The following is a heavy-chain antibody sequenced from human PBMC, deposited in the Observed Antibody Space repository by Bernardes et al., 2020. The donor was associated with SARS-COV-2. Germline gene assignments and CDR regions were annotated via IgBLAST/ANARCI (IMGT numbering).Heavy chain of an antibody. Sequence: GGSLRLSCAASGFTFSSYGMHWVRQAPGKGLEWVAVIWYDGSNKYYADSVKGRFTISRDNSKNTLYLQMNSLRAEDTAVYYCAGYDFWSGYYSSWGQGTLVTVSS. V-gene: IGHV3-33*01. CDR2: IWYDGSNK. CDR1: GFTFSSYG. J-gene: IGHJ4*02. D-gene: IGHD3-3*01. CDR3: AGYDFWSGYYSS.